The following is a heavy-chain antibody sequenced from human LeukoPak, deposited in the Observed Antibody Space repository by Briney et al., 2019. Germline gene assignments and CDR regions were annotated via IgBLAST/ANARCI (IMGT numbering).Heavy chain of an antibody. J-gene: IGHJ4*02. V-gene: IGHV4-59*01. Sequence: PSETVSHTCTVSGGSISSYYWSWIRQPPGKGLEWIGYIYYSGSTNYNPSLKSRVTISVDTSKNQFSLKLSSVTAADTAVYYCARRTWIQPYYFDYWGQGTLVTVSS. CDR1: GGSISSYY. D-gene: IGHD5-18*01. CDR2: IYYSGST. CDR3: ARRTWIQPYYFDY.